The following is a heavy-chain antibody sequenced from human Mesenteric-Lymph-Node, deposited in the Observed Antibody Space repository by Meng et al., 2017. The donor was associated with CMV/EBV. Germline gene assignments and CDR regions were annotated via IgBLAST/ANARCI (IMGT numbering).Heavy chain of an antibody. Sequence: SVKVSCKASGGTFSSYAISWVRQAPGQGLEWMGGIIPIFGTANYAQKFQGRVTITTDESTSTDYMELSSLRSEDTAVYYCAIVASGVQGGGFDYWGQGTLVTVSS. V-gene: IGHV1-69*05. CDR1: GGTFSSYA. D-gene: IGHD3-16*01. CDR2: IIPIFGTA. J-gene: IGHJ4*02. CDR3: AIVASGVQGGGFDY.